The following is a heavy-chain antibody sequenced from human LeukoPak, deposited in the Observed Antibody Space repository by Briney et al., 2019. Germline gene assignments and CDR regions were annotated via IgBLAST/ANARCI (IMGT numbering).Heavy chain of an antibody. Sequence: RGSLRLSCAASGFTLRTYAMSWVRQAPGKGLEWVSGISGSGGSTYYADSAKGRFTISRDNSKNTLYLQMNSLRAEDTAVYYCAKDDQWLVPAEYFQHWGQGTLVTVSS. CDR1: GFTLRTYA. CDR2: ISGSGGST. D-gene: IGHD6-19*01. V-gene: IGHV3-23*01. J-gene: IGHJ1*01. CDR3: AKDDQWLVPAEYFQH.